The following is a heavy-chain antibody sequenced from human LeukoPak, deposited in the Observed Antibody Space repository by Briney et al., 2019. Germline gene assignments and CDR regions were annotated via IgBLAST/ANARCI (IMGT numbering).Heavy chain of an antibody. CDR3: TRKRGGAFDI. V-gene: IGHV3-13*04. CDR2: IRTPGDT. J-gene: IGHJ3*02. Sequence: PGGSLRLSGAAFGFTFHPYDIHWVRQATGKGLEWVSAIRTPGDTYYSGAVKGRFTLSREDAKTSLYLQMNSLRVGDTAVYYCTRKRGGAFDIWGQGTMVTVSS. CDR1: GFTFHPYD.